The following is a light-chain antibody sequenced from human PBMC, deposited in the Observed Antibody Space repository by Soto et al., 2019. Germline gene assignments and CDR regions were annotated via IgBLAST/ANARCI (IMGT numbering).Light chain of an antibody. CDR2: KAS. CDR3: KQYNTYWT. CDR1: QSISSW. Sequence: DIQMTQSPSTLSASVGDRVTITCRASQSISSWLAWYQQKPGKAPKLLIYKASSLESGVPSRFSGSGSGTESTRTISRLHDDDFATYYCKQYNTYWTFGQGTKVDIK. J-gene: IGKJ1*01. V-gene: IGKV1-5*03.